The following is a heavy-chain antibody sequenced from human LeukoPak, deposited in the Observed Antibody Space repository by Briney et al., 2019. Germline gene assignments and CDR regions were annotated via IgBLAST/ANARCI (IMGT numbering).Heavy chain of an antibody. V-gene: IGHV3-7*01. CDR2: IKQDGSEK. CDR3: ARDRRLGYCSSTSCYPYYYYGMDV. D-gene: IGHD2-2*01. CDR1: GFTFSSYW. Sequence: GGSLRLSCAASGFTFSSYWMSWVRQAPGKGLEWVANIKQDGSEKYYVDSAKGRFTISRDNAKNSLYLQMNSLRAEDTAVYYCARDRRLGYCSSTSCYPYYYYGMDVWGQGTTVTVSS. J-gene: IGHJ6*02.